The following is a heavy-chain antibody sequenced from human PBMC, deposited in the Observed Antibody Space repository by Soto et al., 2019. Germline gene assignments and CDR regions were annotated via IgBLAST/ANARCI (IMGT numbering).Heavy chain of an antibody. D-gene: IGHD2-21*02. CDR1: GFTFSSYA. Sequence: QVQLVESGGGVVQPGRSLRLSCAASGFTFSSYAMHWVRQAPGKGLDWVSVIAYDGSNKYYADSVKGRFTISRDNSKNTLYLQMNSLRAEDTAVYYCARVIHSAYCGGDCYSSGRRISWYFDLWGRGTLVTVSS. CDR3: ARVIHSAYCGGDCYSSGRRISWYFDL. CDR2: IAYDGSNK. V-gene: IGHV3-30-3*01. J-gene: IGHJ2*01.